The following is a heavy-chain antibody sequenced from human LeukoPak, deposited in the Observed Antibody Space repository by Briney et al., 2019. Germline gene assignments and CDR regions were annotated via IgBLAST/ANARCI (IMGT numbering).Heavy chain of an antibody. CDR2: ISGGGDST. Sequence: PGGSLRLSCAASGFTFSSYAMSWVRQAPGKGLEWVSAISGGGDSTYYADSVKGRFTISRDNSKDTLYLQMNSLRAEDTAVYYCAKGLAGYSYGPLDYWGQGTLVTVSS. CDR3: AKGLAGYSYGPLDY. V-gene: IGHV3-23*01. J-gene: IGHJ4*02. D-gene: IGHD5-18*01. CDR1: GFTFSSYA.